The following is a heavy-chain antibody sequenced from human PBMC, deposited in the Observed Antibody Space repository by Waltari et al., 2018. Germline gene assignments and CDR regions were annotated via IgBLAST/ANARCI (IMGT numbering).Heavy chain of an antibody. CDR1: GFTFSGSA. Sequence: EVHVVESGGGLVQPGGSLKLSCAASGFTFSGSAIHWVRQAPGKGREWVGRSGIKPNTYAPMYAESVKGRFTISEDDSNNTTYLQMTGLKIDDTAVYYCTPQDCSRVGCSTPYWGQGTLVTVSS. CDR3: TPQDCSRVGCSTPY. J-gene: IGHJ4*02. CDR2: SGIKPNTYAP. V-gene: IGHV3-73*02. D-gene: IGHD2-8*02.